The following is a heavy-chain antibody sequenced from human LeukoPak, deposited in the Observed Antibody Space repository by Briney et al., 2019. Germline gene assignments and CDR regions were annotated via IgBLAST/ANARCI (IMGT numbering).Heavy chain of an antibody. CDR2: IHHVGST. D-gene: IGHD1-14*01. CDR1: GGSISRSNW. V-gene: IGHV4-4*02. CDR3: ARSRDRGPKFDY. J-gene: IGHJ4*02. Sequence: PSGTLSLTCGVSGGSISRSNWWSWVRQPPGKGLEWIGEIHHVGSTNYNPSLKSRVSISVDKSKNQFSLKVSSATARDTAVYYFARSRDRGPKFDYWGQGTLVTVSS.